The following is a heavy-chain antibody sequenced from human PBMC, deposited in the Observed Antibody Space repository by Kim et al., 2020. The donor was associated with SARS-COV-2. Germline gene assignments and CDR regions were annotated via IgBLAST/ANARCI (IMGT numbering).Heavy chain of an antibody. Sequence: GGSLRLSCAASGFTFSSYAMSWVRQAPGKGLEWVSAISGSGGSTYYADSVKGRFTISRDNSKNTLYLQMNSLRAEDTAVYYCAKDLYYYDSSGYYAALAFDIWGQGTMVTVSS. J-gene: IGHJ3*02. CDR3: AKDLYYYDSSGYYAALAFDI. D-gene: IGHD3-22*01. CDR2: ISGSGGST. CDR1: GFTFSSYA. V-gene: IGHV3-23*01.